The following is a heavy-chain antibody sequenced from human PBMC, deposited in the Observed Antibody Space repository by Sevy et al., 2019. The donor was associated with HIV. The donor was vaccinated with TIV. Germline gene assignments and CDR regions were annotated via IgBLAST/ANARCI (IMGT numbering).Heavy chain of an antibody. Sequence: KQSQTLSLTCAISGDSVSSNSAAWNWIRQSPSRGLEWLGRTHYRSKWYNDYAVSVKGRITINPDTSKNQFSLQLKSVTPEDTAVYYCARACCSSDRSGVLGAFDFWGQGTMVTVSS. J-gene: IGHJ3*01. CDR2: THYRSKWYN. CDR3: ARACCSSDRSGVLGAFDF. CDR1: GDSVSSNSAA. V-gene: IGHV6-1*01. D-gene: IGHD2-2*01.